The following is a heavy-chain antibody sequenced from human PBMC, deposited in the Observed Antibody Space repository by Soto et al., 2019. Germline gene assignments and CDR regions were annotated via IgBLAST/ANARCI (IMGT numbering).Heavy chain of an antibody. CDR1: GGTFSSYA. Sequence: SVKVSCKASGGTFSSYAISWVRQAPGQGLEWMGGIIPIFGTANYAQKFQGRITITADESTSTAYMELSSLRSEDTAVYYCARDVPSGIAARLHAFDIWGQGTMVTVSS. CDR2: IIPIFGTA. D-gene: IGHD6-6*01. J-gene: IGHJ3*02. V-gene: IGHV1-69*13. CDR3: ARDVPSGIAARLHAFDI.